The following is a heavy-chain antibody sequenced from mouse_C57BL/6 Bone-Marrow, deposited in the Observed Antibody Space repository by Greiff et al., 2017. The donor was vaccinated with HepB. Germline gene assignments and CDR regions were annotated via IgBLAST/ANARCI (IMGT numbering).Heavy chain of an antibody. CDR2: IWSGGST. Sequence: QVQLKQSGPGLVQPSQSLSITCPVSGFSLTSYGVHWVRQSPGKGLEWLGVIWSGGSTDSNAAFISRLSISKDNSKSQVFFKMNSLQADDTAIYYCARNYGSSLPFAYWGQGTLVTVSA. V-gene: IGHV2-2*01. D-gene: IGHD1-1*01. CDR3: ARNYGSSLPFAY. J-gene: IGHJ3*01. CDR1: GFSLTSYG.